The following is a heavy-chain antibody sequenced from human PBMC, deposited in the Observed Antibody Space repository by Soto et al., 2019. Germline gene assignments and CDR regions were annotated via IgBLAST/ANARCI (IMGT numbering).Heavy chain of an antibody. V-gene: IGHV1-18*01. CDR1: GYTFTSYG. J-gene: IGHJ5*02. Sequence: GASVKVSCKASGYTFTSYGISWVRQAPGQGLEWMGWISAYNGNTNYAQKLQGGVTMTTDTSTSTAYMELRSLRSDDTAVYYCARGGGYCSGGSCYTVNWFDPWGQGTLVTVSS. D-gene: IGHD2-15*01. CDR2: ISAYNGNT. CDR3: ARGGGYCSGGSCYTVNWFDP.